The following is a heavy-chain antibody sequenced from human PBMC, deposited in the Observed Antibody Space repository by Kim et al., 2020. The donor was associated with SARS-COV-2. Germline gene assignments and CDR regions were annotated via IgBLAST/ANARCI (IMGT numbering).Heavy chain of an antibody. J-gene: IGHJ4*02. D-gene: IGHD2-15*01. Sequence: GGSLRLSCVVSRFSFTTNWMSWVRQAPGKGLEWVAKIKEDGSEKYYADSVEGRFTISRDNAKNSLYLQMNSLSAEDTAVYYCARDRRYSLDCSGQGTLVTVSS. V-gene: IGHV3-7*01. CDR3: ARDRRYSLDC. CDR2: IKEDGSEK. CDR1: RFSFTTNW.